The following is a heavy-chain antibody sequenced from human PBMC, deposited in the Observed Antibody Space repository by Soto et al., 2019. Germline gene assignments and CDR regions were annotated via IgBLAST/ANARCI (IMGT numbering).Heavy chain of an antibody. V-gene: IGHV3-23*01. CDR2: ISGSGGRT. J-gene: IGHJ4*02. CDR1: GFTFSSYA. CDR3: HAYYSDSSGYYSFDY. D-gene: IGHD3-22*01. Sequence: EVQLLESGGGLVQPGGSLRLSCAASGFTFSSYAMSWVRQAPGKGLEWVSAISGSGGRTYYAESVKGRFTNSRDNSKNTLYLQMNSLKAEDTAVYYCHAYYSDSSGYYSFDYWGQGTLVTVSS.